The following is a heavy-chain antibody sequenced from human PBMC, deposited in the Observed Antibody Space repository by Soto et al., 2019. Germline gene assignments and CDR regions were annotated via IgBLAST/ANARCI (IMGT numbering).Heavy chain of an antibody. CDR1: GYTFTSYA. CDR3: AISSSGWYDLYYYYYGMDV. J-gene: IGHJ6*02. V-gene: IGHV7-4-1*01. Sequence: ASVKVSCKASGYTFTSYAMNWVRQAPGQGLEWMGWINTNTGNPTYAQGFTGRFVFSLDTSVSTAYLQICSLKAEDTAVYYRAISSSGWYDLYYYYYGMDVWGQGTTVTVSS. D-gene: IGHD6-19*01. CDR2: INTNTGNP.